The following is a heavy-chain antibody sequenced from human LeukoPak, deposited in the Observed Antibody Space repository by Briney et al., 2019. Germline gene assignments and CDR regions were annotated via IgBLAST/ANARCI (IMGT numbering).Heavy chain of an antibody. V-gene: IGHV4-31*03. CDR1: GGSISSGGYY. Sequence: SQTLSLTCTVSGGSISSGGYYWSWIRQHPGKGLGWIGYIYYSGSTYYNPSLKSRVTISVDTSKNQFSLKLSSVTAADTAVYYCARGLRYFDWLLEGFDYWGQGTLVTVSS. CDR2: IYYSGST. CDR3: ARGLRYFDWLLEGFDY. J-gene: IGHJ4*02. D-gene: IGHD3-9*01.